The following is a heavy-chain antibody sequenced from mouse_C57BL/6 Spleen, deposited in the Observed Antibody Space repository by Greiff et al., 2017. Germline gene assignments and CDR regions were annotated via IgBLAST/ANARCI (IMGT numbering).Heavy chain of an antibody. Sequence: EVKVVESGPELVKPGASVKMSCKASGYTFTDYNMHWVKQSHGKSLEWIGYINPNNGGTSYNQKFKGKATLTVNKSSSTAYMELRSLTSEDSAVYYCARYLLWPLDYWGQGTTLTVSS. J-gene: IGHJ2*01. CDR1: GYTFTDYN. D-gene: IGHD2-1*01. CDR2: INPNNGGT. CDR3: ARYLLWPLDY. V-gene: IGHV1-22*01.